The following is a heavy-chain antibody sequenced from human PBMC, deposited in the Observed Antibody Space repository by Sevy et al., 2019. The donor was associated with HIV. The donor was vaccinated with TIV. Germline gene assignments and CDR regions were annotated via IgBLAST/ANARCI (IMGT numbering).Heavy chain of an antibody. CDR2: IYYSGST. CDR3: ARGVYYDYIWGSYRYQFDY. D-gene: IGHD3-16*02. CDR1: GGSISSYY. Sequence: SETLSLTYTVSGGSISSYYWSWIRQPPGKGLEWIGYIYYSGSTNYNPPLKSRVTISVDTSKNQFSLKLSSVTAADTAVYYCARGVYYDYIWGSYRYQFDYWGQGTLVTVSS. V-gene: IGHV4-59*01. J-gene: IGHJ4*02.